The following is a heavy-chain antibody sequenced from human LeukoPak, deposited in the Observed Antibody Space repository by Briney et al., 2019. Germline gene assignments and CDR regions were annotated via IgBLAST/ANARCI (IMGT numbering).Heavy chain of an antibody. V-gene: IGHV1-18*01. CDR3: ARGYGHDY. D-gene: IGHD2-15*01. CDR1: GYSFSRYG. CDR2: ISAYNGNA. J-gene: IGHJ4*02. Sequence: ASVKVSCKASGYSFSRYGINWVRQAPGQGLEWMRGISAYNGNANYAQNLQGRVTMTTDTSTSTAYMELRSLRSDDTAVYYCARGYGHDYWGQGTLVTASS.